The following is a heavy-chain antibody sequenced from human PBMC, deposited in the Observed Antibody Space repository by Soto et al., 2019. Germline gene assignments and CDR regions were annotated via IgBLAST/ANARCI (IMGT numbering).Heavy chain of an antibody. CDR1: GVTFSSYT. J-gene: IGHJ6*03. Sequence: ASVKVSCKASGVTFSSYTISWVRQAPGQGLEWMGRIIPILGIANYAQKFQGRVTITADKSTSTAYMELSSLRSEDTAVYYCARDRGAARRLYYMDVWGKGTTVTVSS. CDR3: ARDRGAARRLYYMDV. D-gene: IGHD6-6*01. V-gene: IGHV1-69*04. CDR2: IIPILGIA.